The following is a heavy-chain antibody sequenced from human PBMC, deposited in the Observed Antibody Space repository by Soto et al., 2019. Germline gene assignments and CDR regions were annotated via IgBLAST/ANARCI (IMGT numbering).Heavy chain of an antibody. Sequence: GGSLRLSCAASGFTFSSYGMHWVRQAPGKGLEWVAVISYDGSNKYYADSVKGRFTISRDNSKNTLYLQMNSLRAEDTAVYYCAKDNIAAAGTAPWGYYYYMDVWGKGTTVTVSS. D-gene: IGHD6-13*01. CDR1: GFTFSSYG. V-gene: IGHV3-30*18. CDR3: AKDNIAAAGTAPWGYYYYMDV. J-gene: IGHJ6*03. CDR2: ISYDGSNK.